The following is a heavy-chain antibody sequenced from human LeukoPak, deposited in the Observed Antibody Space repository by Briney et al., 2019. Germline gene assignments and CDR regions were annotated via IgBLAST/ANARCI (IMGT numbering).Heavy chain of an antibody. CDR2: IIPIFGTA. V-gene: IGHV1-69*13. J-gene: IGHJ6*02. CDR1: GYTFTSYG. Sequence: SVKVSCKASGYTFTSYGISWVRQAPGQGLEWMGGIIPIFGTANYSQKFQGRVTITADESTSTAYMELSSLRSEDTAVYYCASTIVVVPAEATYYYYYGMDVWGQGTTVTVSS. CDR3: ASTIVVVPAEATYYYYYGMDV. D-gene: IGHD2-2*01.